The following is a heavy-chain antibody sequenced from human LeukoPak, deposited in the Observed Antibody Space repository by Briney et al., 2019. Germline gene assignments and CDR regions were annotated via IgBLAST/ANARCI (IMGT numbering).Heavy chain of an antibody. D-gene: IGHD3-3*01. V-gene: IGHV1-69*13. Sequence: SVKVSCKASGGTFSSYAISWVRQAPGQGLEWMGGIIPIFGTANYAQKFQGRVTITADESTSTAYMELSSLRSEDTAVYYCASVIKGSWSGYSFYYYYMDVWGKGTTVTVSS. CDR1: GGTFSSYA. CDR2: IIPIFGTA. J-gene: IGHJ6*03. CDR3: ASVIKGSWSGYSFYYYYMDV.